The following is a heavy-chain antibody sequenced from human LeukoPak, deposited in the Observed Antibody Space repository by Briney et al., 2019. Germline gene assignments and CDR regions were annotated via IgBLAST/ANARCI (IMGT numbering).Heavy chain of an antibody. CDR3: ASGTTVVTPGRYYFDY. D-gene: IGHD4-23*01. V-gene: IGHV3-21*01. CDR1: GFTFSSYS. J-gene: IGHJ4*02. CDR2: ISSTSSYI. Sequence: PGGSLRLSCAASGFTFSSYSMNWVRQAPGKGLEWVSSISSTSSYIYYADSVKGRFIISRDNAKNSLYLQMNSLRAEDTAVHYCASGTTVVTPGRYYFDYWGQGTLVTVSS.